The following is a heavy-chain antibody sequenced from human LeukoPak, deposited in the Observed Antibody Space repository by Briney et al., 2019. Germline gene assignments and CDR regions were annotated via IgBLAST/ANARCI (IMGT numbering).Heavy chain of an antibody. D-gene: IGHD6-19*01. Sequence: GGSLRLSCAASGFTFSSYAMHWVRQAPGKGLEWVAVISYDGSNKYYADSVKGRFTISRDNSKNTLYLQMNSLRAEDTAVYYCARDFNRPPGIAVAGSFDYWGQGTLVTVSS. CDR3: ARDFNRPPGIAVAGSFDY. J-gene: IGHJ4*02. CDR2: ISYDGSNK. V-gene: IGHV3-30-3*01. CDR1: GFTFSSYA.